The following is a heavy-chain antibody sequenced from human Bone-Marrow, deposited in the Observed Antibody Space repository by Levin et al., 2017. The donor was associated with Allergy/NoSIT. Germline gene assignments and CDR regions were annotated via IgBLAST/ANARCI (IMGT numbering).Heavy chain of an antibody. V-gene: IGHV3-53*01. CDR1: GFTVSNNY. CDR3: ATSPTSGY. Sequence: GGSLRLSCAASGFTVSNNYMSWVRQAPGKGLEGVSIIYSGGNTYYADSVKGRFTMSRDRSKNTVYLQMNSLRAEDTAVYYCATSPTSGYWGQGTLVTVSS. CDR2: IYSGGNT. J-gene: IGHJ4*02.